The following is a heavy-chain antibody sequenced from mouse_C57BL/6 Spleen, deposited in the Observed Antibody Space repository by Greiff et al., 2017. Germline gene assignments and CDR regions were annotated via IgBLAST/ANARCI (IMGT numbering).Heavy chain of an antibody. J-gene: IGHJ2*01. D-gene: IGHD2-3*01. CDR2: INPSSGYT. Sequence: QVHVKQSGAELAKPGASVKLSCKASGYTFTSYWMHWVKQRPGQGLEWIGYINPSSGYTKYNQKFKDKATLTADKSSSTAYMQLSSLTYEDSAVYYCARSYDGYSYYFDYWGQGTTLTVSS. CDR1: GYTFTSYW. V-gene: IGHV1-7*01. CDR3: ARSYDGYSYYFDY.